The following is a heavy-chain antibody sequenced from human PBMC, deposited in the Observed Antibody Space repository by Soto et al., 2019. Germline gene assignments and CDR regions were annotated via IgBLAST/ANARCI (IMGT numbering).Heavy chain of an antibody. J-gene: IGHJ6*02. CDR3: VRFGGADYYYGMDV. V-gene: IGHV4-4*02. D-gene: IGHD3-16*01. CDR1: GGSISSSNW. CDR2: IYHSGST. Sequence: SETLSLTCAVSGGSISSSNWWSWVRQPPGKGLEWIGEIYHSGSTNYNPSLKSRVTISVDKSKNQFSLKLSSVTAADTAVYYCVRFGGADYYYGMDVWGQGTTVTVS.